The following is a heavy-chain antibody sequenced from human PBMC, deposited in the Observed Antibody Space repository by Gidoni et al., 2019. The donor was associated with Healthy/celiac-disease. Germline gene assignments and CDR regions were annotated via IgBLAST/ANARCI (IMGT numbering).Heavy chain of an antibody. Sequence: QLQLQESGPGLVKPSEPLSLTCTVSGGSISSSSYYWGWIRQPPGTGLEWIGSIYYRGSTYYNPSLKSRVTISVDTSKNQFSLKLSSVTAADTAVYYCARKLRSVTPYYYYYGMDVWGQGTTVTVSS. D-gene: IGHD4-17*01. V-gene: IGHV4-39*01. J-gene: IGHJ6*02. CDR2: IYYRGST. CDR3: ARKLRSVTPYYYYYGMDV. CDR1: GGSISSSSYY.